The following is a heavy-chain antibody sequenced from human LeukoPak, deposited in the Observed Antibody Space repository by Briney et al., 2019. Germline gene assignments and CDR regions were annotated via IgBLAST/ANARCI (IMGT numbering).Heavy chain of an antibody. Sequence: ATVKISCKVSGYTFTGYYMHWVQQAPGKGLEWMGLVDPEDGETIYAEKFQGRVTITADTSTDTAYMELSSLRSEDTAVYYCATGPAVAGTWAHLQPYTINWGQGTLVTVSS. CDR1: GYTFTGYY. D-gene: IGHD6-19*01. CDR2: VDPEDGET. V-gene: IGHV1-69-2*01. J-gene: IGHJ4*02. CDR3: ATGPAVAGTWAHLQPYTIN.